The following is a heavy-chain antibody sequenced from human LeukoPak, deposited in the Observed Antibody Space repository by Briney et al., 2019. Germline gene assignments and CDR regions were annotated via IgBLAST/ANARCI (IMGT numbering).Heavy chain of an antibody. CDR1: GGSISSGDYY. CDR3: ARGNDGLDY. CDR2: IYYSGST. J-gene: IGHJ4*02. V-gene: IGHV4-30-4*08. Sequence: SETLSLTCTVSGGSISSGDYYWSWIRQPPGKGLEWIGYIYYSGSTYYNPSPKSRFTISVDTSKNQFSLKLSSVTAADTAVYYCARGNDGLDYWGQGTLVTVSS. D-gene: IGHD1-1*01.